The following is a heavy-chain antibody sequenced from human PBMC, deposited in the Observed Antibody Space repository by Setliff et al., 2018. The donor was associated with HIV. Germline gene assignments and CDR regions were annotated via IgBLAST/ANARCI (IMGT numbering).Heavy chain of an antibody. V-gene: IGHV3-23*01. CDR1: GFAFSDSA. D-gene: IGHD4-17*01. J-gene: IGHJ4*02. Sequence: PGESLKISCAAFGFAFSDSAMSWVRQAPGKGMEWVTEISGSGGVTYYADSVRGRFTVSRDNSGRTLYLQINSLRAEDTAIYYCSKARTTVTSALDSWGQGTLVTVSP. CDR3: SKARTTVTSALDS. CDR2: ISGSGGVT.